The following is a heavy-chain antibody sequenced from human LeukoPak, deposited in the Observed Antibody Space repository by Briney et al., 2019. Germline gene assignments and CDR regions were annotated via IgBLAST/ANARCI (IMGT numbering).Heavy chain of an antibody. CDR1: GFTFSSYS. Sequence: GGSLRLSCAASGFTFSSYSMNWVRQAPGKGLEWVSSISSSSSYIYYADSVGGRFTISRDNAKNSLYLQMNSLRAEDTAVYYCARDEPDYYDSSGYYRIDYWGQGTLVTVSS. V-gene: IGHV3-21*01. CDR3: ARDEPDYYDSSGYYRIDY. D-gene: IGHD3-22*01. J-gene: IGHJ4*02. CDR2: ISSSSSYI.